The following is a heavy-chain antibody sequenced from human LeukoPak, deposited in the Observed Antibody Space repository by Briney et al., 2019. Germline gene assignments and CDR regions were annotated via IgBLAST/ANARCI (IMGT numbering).Heavy chain of an antibody. J-gene: IGHJ4*02. V-gene: IGHV4-59*08. CDR2: IYYSGST. Sequence: SETLSLTCAVYGGSFSGYYWSWIRQPPGKGLEWIGYIYYSGSTNYNPSLKSRVTISVDTSKNQFSLKLSSVTAADTAVYYRARASPAAGLKTDYWGQGTLVTVSS. CDR1: GGSFSGYY. CDR3: ARASPAAGLKTDY. D-gene: IGHD6-13*01.